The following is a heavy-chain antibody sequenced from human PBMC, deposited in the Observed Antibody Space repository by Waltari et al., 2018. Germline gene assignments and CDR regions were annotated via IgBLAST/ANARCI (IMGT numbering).Heavy chain of an antibody. CDR3: ARDRGRGLYFDS. CDR1: GDSMSDNYW. V-gene: IGHV4-4*02. D-gene: IGHD2-15*01. Sequence: QLQLQQSGPGLVKPSESLSLTCGASGDSMSDNYWWRWVRQSPGKGLEWIGQIHRSGRTYYNPSLESRVTVSMDTSNNKFSLKMSSAIAADTAVYYCARDRGRGLYFDSWGQGTLVTVSP. J-gene: IGHJ4*02. CDR2: IHRSGRT.